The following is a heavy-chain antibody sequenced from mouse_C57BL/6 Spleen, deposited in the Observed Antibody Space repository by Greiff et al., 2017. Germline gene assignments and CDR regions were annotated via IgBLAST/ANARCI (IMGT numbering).Heavy chain of an antibody. CDR2: INPYNGGT. CDR1: GYTFTDYY. D-gene: IGHD2-14*01. J-gene: IGHJ4*01. Sequence: EVQLQQSGPVLVKPGASVKMSCKASGYTFTDYYMNWVKQSHGKSLEWIGVINPYNGGTSYNQKFKGKATLTVDKSSSTAYMELNSLTSEDSAVYYVSISGYDDDMDYWGQGTSVTVSS. CDR3: SISGYDDDMDY. V-gene: IGHV1-19*01.